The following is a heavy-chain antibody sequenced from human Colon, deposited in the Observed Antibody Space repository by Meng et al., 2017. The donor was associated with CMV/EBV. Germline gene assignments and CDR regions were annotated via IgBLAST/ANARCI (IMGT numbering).Heavy chain of an antibody. CDR2: IDTSNSE. Sequence: GGSLRLSCAASGFTFSSYEMNWVRQAPGKGLEWVSHIDTSNSEYYADSVKGRFAISRDNAKNSVYLQMNSLRAEDTALYYCAREGVGNPGWFDPWGQGTLVTVSS. D-gene: IGHD4-23*01. CDR1: GFTFSSYE. J-gene: IGHJ5*02. V-gene: IGHV3-48*03. CDR3: AREGVGNPGWFDP.